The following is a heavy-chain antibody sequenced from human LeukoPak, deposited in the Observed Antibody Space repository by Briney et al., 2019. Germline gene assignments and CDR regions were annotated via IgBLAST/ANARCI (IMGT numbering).Heavy chain of an antibody. CDR3: ARDVGYYGSGDYYYYYGMDV. J-gene: IGHJ6*02. Sequence: GGSLRLSCAASGFTFSSYSMNWVRQAPGKGLEWVSSISSSSSYIYYAASVKGRFTISRDNAKNSLYLQMNSLRAEDTAVYYCARDVGYYGSGDYYYYYGMDVWGQGTTVTVSS. V-gene: IGHV3-21*01. CDR2: ISSSSSYI. CDR1: GFTFSSYS. D-gene: IGHD3-10*01.